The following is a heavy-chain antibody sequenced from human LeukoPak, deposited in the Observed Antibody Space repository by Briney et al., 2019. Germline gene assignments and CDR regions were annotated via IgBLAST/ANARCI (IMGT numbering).Heavy chain of an antibody. Sequence: PGGSLRLSCAASGFTFSSYAMSWVRQTPGKGLEWVSAISSSGGSTYYADSVKGRFTIPRDNSKNTLYLQMNSLRAEDTAVYYCAKEITMIVDGWFDPWGQGTLVTVSS. D-gene: IGHD3-22*01. V-gene: IGHV3-23*01. CDR2: ISSSGGST. CDR1: GFTFSSYA. CDR3: AKEITMIVDGWFDP. J-gene: IGHJ5*02.